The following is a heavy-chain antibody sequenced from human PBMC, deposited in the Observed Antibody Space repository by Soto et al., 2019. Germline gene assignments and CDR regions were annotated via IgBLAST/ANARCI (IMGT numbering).Heavy chain of an antibody. J-gene: IGHJ4*02. CDR1: GFTFSSYS. CDR2: ISSSSSTI. V-gene: IGHV3-48*02. CDR3: ARRV. Sequence: EVHLVESGGGLVQPGGSLRLSCAASGFTFSSYSMNWVRQAPGKGLEWISYISSSSSTIYYADSVKGRFTISRDNAKKSQYLQMNSLRDEDTAVYFCARRVWGQGTLVIVSS.